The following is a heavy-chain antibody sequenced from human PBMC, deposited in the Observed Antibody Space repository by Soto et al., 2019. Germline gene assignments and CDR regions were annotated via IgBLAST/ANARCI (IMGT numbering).Heavy chain of an antibody. Sequence: GGSLRLSCAASGFTFSSYAMHWVRQAPGKGLEWVAVISYDGSNKYYADSVKGRFTISRDNSKNTLYLQMNSLRAEDTAVYYCAKGLEGSVLRYFDWLFDYWGQGTLVTVSS. CDR2: ISYDGSNK. CDR1: GFTFSSYA. V-gene: IGHV3-30-3*01. D-gene: IGHD3-9*01. CDR3: AKGLEGSVLRYFDWLFDY. J-gene: IGHJ4*02.